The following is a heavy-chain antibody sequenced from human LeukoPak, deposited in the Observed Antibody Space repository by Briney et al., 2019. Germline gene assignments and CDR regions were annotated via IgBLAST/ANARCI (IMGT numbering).Heavy chain of an antibody. J-gene: IGHJ4*02. CDR3: ARHSGYHSTMYLDY. Sequence: SVKVSCKTSGGTFNSYAISWVRQAPGQGLEWMGGITAIFRTTNYAQKFQGRVTITADESMSTVYMELSSLRSEDTAVHYCARHSGYHSTMYLDYWGQGTLVTVSS. D-gene: IGHD3-22*01. CDR1: GGTFNSYA. V-gene: IGHV1-69*13. CDR2: ITAIFRTT.